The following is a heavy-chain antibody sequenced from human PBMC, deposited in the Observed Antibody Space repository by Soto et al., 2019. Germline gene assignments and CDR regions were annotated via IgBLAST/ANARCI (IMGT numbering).Heavy chain of an antibody. J-gene: IGHJ3*02. CDR1: GGSISSGYYY. CDR2: IYYSGNT. V-gene: IGHV4-30-4*01. D-gene: IGHD3-22*01. CDR3: ARVNGDYDSSGYYPLSPFFDI. Sequence: SETLSLTCSVSGGSISSGYYYWSWIRQPPGKGLEWIGNIYYSGNTYYNPSLKSRLIISIDTSKNQFSLKLSSVTAADTAVYYCARVNGDYDSSGYYPLSPFFDIWGQGTMVTVSS.